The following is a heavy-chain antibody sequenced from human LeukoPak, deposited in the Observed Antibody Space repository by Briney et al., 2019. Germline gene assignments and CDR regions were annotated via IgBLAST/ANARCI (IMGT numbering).Heavy chain of an antibody. CDR2: ISPSGGST. CDR1: GYTFTSNY. V-gene: IGHV1-46*01. D-gene: IGHD6-13*01. CDR3: AREQLQASAHNWFDL. J-gene: IGHJ5*02. Sequence: ASVKVSCKAFGYTFTSNYMHWVRQAPGQGPEWMGVISPSGGSTTYAQKFQGRVTITADESTSTAYMELSSLRSEDTAVYYCAREQLQASAHNWFDLWGQGTLVTVSS.